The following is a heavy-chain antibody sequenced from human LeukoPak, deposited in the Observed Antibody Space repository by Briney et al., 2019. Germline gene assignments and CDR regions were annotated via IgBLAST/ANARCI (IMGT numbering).Heavy chain of an antibody. CDR1: GFTVSDNY. D-gene: IGHD3-16*01. V-gene: IGHV3-66*01. J-gene: IGHJ4*02. CDR3: ARDYER. CDR2: IYSVGSA. Sequence: GGSLRLSCAASGFTVSDNYVTWVRQAPGKGLEWVSVIYSVGSAYYADSVKGRFTISRDNSKNTLYLQMNSLRAEDTAVYYCARDYERWGQGTLVTVSS.